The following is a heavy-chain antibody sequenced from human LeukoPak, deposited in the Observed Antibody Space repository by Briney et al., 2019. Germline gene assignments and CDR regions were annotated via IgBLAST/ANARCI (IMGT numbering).Heavy chain of an antibody. J-gene: IGHJ5*02. Sequence: GGSLRLSCAASGFTFRTYNMNWVRQAPGKGLEWVSLISGSGDTTNYADSVKGRFTISRDNAKNSLYLQMNSLRAEDTAVYYCARAGIAAAGTIGGWFDPWGQGTLVTVSS. CDR1: GFTFRTYN. CDR3: ARAGIAAAGTIGGWFDP. V-gene: IGHV3-48*04. CDR2: ISGSGDTT. D-gene: IGHD6-13*01.